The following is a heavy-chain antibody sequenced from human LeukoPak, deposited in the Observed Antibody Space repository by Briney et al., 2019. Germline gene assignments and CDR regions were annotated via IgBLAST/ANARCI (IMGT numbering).Heavy chain of an antibody. Sequence: GGSLRLSCAASGFTFSSYAMSWVRQAPGKGLEWVSTVGGSGGNTYYADSVKGRFTISRDNAENSLYLQMNSLRAEDTAVYYCASLAVAVKKYYYYYYMDVWGKGTTVTVSS. CDR2: VGGSGGNT. J-gene: IGHJ6*03. CDR1: GFTFSSYA. D-gene: IGHD6-19*01. CDR3: ASLAVAVKKYYYYYYMDV. V-gene: IGHV3-23*01.